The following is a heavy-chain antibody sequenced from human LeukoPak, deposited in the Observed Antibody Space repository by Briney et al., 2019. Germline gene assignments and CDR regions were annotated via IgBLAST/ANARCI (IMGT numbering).Heavy chain of an antibody. Sequence: SETLSLTCAVYGGSFSGYYWSWIRQPPGKGLEWIGEINHSGSTNYNPSLKSRFTISVDTSKNQFSLKLSSVTAADTAVYYCARSLMGYCSSTSCYAYYYYGMDVWGQGTTVTVSS. CDR2: INHSGST. D-gene: IGHD2-2*01. CDR3: ARSLMGYCSSTSCYAYYYYGMDV. J-gene: IGHJ6*02. CDR1: GGSFSGYY. V-gene: IGHV4-34*01.